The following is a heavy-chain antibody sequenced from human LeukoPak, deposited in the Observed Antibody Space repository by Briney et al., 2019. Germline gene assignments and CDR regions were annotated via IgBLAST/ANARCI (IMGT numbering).Heavy chain of an antibody. J-gene: IGHJ4*02. Sequence: PSETLSLTCTVSGGSISSYYWSWIRQPPGKGLDWIGYIYYSGSTNYNPSLKSRVTISVDTSKNQFSLKLSSVTAADTAVYYCARDILSDREGYWGQGTLVTVSS. CDR2: IYYSGST. CDR3: ARDILSDREGY. V-gene: IGHV4-59*01. CDR1: GGSISSYY. D-gene: IGHD1-26*01.